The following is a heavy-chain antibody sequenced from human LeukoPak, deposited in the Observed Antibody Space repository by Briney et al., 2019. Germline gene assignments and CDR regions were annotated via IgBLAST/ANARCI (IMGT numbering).Heavy chain of an antibody. Sequence: GGSLRLSCAASGFTFSSYAMSWVRQAPGEELEWVSLLSGSGGSTYYADSVKGRFTISRDNSKNTLYLQMNSLRAEDTAVYYCAKAWLEQGGMFDYWGQGTPVTVSS. V-gene: IGHV3-23*01. CDR2: LSGSGGST. CDR3: AKAWLEQGGMFDY. CDR1: GFTFSSYA. J-gene: IGHJ4*02. D-gene: IGHD1/OR15-1a*01.